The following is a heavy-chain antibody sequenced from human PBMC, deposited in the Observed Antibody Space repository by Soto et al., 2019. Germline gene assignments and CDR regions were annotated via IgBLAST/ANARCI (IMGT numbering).Heavy chain of an antibody. CDR1: GGSISSDDYY. Sequence: LSLTCTVSGGSISSDDYYWSWIRQAPGRGLEWIGYIHSSGSIYYNPSLKSRATMSIDTAGNQFSLKVSSVTVADTAVYYCARDLDGLHDDTSGPFPRPGWGQGTLVTVSS. D-gene: IGHD3-22*01. CDR3: ARDLDGLHDDTSGPFPRPG. V-gene: IGHV4-30-4*01. J-gene: IGHJ1*01. CDR2: IHSSGSI.